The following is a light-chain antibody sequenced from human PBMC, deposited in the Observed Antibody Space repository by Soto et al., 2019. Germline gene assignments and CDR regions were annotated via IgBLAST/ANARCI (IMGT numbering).Light chain of an antibody. CDR3: QQYNSWFPWT. J-gene: IGKJ1*01. CDR2: GAS. Sequence: EIVMTQSPATLSVSPGERATLSCRASQSVSSNLAWYQQKPGQAPRLLIFGASTRATGIPARFSGSGSGTEFNLTISSLQSEDFAVYYCQQYNSWFPWTFGQGTKVEIK. CDR1: QSVSSN. V-gene: IGKV3-15*01.